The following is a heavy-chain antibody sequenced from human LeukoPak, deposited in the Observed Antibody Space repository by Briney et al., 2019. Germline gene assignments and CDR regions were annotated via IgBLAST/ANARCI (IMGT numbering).Heavy chain of an antibody. CDR2: ISYDGSNK. D-gene: IGHD5-18*01. J-gene: IGHJ4*02. CDR3: ASPPPGYSYPYYFDY. Sequence: GGSLRLSCAASGFTFSSYAMRWVRQAPGKGLEWVAVISYDGSNKYYADSVKGRFTISRDNSKNTLYLQMNSLRAEDTAVYYCASPPPGYSYPYYFDYWGQGTLVTVSS. V-gene: IGHV3-30*04. CDR1: GFTFSSYA.